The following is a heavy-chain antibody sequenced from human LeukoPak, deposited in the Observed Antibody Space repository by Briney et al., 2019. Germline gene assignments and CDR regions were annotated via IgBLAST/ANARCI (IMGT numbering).Heavy chain of an antibody. CDR1: GFTVSSNY. Sequence: PGGSLRLSCAASGFTVSSNYMSWVRQAPGKGLEWVSIIYSDGSTYYADSVEGRFTISRDNSKNTLYLQMNSLRAEDTAVYYCARVTFNYFGSGDAFDIWGQGTMVTVSS. V-gene: IGHV3-66*01. CDR2: IYSDGST. J-gene: IGHJ3*02. CDR3: ARVTFNYFGSGDAFDI. D-gene: IGHD3-10*01.